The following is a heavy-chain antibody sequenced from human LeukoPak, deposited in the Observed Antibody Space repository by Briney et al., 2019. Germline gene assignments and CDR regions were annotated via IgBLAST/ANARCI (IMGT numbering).Heavy chain of an antibody. CDR2: TSYDGSNK. CDR1: GFTFSTYA. V-gene: IGHV3-30-3*01. J-gene: IGHJ3*02. Sequence: GGPLRLSCAASGFTFSTYAMNWVREAPGKGLEWVAVTSYDGSNKHYTDSVKGRYTISRDNSKNTLYLQMNSLRAEDTAVYYCASDPAYYGSGSYSDAFDIWGQGTMVTVSS. CDR3: ASDPAYYGSGSYSDAFDI. D-gene: IGHD3-10*01.